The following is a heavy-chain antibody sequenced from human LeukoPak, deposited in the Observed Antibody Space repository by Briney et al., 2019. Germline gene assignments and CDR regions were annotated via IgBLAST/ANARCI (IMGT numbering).Heavy chain of an antibody. CDR2: IKQDGSEK. CDR3: ARGLGYSSGWMSLPYYYYGMDV. Sequence: GGSLRLSCAASGFTFSSYWMSWVRQAPGKGLEWVANIKQDGSEKYYVDPVKGRFTISRDNAKNSLYLQMNSLRAEDTAVYYCARGLGYSSGWMSLPYYYYGMDVWGKGTTVTVSS. CDR1: GFTFSSYW. V-gene: IGHV3-7*03. J-gene: IGHJ6*04. D-gene: IGHD6-19*01.